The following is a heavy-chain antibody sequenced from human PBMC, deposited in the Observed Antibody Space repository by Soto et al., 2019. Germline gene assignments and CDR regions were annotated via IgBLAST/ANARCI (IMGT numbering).Heavy chain of an antibody. CDR1: GFTSSGYW. Sequence: EVQLVESGGGLVQPGGSLRLSCAASGFTSSGYWMHWVRQAPGKGLVWVSRISNDGTSTNYADSVKGRFTISRDNAKNTVYLEMNSLRAEDTAVYYCARDWYYYDTSDHFSADAFDIWGQGTTVTVSS. D-gene: IGHD3-22*01. CDR3: ARDWYYYDTSDHFSADAFDI. J-gene: IGHJ3*02. CDR2: ISNDGTST. V-gene: IGHV3-74*01.